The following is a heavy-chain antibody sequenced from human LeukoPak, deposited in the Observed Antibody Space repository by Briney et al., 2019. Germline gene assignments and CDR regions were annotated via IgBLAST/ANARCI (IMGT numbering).Heavy chain of an antibody. Sequence: GESLKISCKGSGYSFSNYWIGWVRQMPGKGLEWMGIIYPGDSDTRYSPSFQGQVTISADKSINTAYLQWRSLKASDTAMYYCASIQARDYWGQGTLVTVSS. CDR3: ASIQARDY. D-gene: IGHD5-18*01. CDR1: GYSFSNYW. J-gene: IGHJ4*02. V-gene: IGHV5-51*01. CDR2: IYPGDSDT.